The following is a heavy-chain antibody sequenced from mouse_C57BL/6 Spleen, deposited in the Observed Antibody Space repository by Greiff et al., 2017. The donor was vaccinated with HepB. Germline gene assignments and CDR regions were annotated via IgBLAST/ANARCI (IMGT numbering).Heavy chain of an antibody. D-gene: IGHD2-4*01. Sequence: GGGLVQPKGSLKLSCAASGFSFNTYAMHWVRQAPGKGLEWVARIRSKSSNYATYYADSVKDRFTISRDDSQSMLYLQMNNLKTEDTAMYYCVRPPYYDYDEGGYYAMDYWGQGTSVTVSS. V-gene: IGHV10-3*01. CDR3: VRPPYYDYDEGGYYAMDY. J-gene: IGHJ4*01. CDR2: IRSKSSNYAT. CDR1: GFSFNTYA.